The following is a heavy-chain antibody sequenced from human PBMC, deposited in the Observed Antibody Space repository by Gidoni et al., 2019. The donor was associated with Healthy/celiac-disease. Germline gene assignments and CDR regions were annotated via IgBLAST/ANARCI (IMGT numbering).Heavy chain of an antibody. Sequence: EVQLLESGGGLVQPGGSLRLSCAASGFTFSSYAMSWVRQAPGKGLEWVSAISGSGGSTYYADSVKGRFTISRDNSKNTLYLQMNSLRAEDTAVYYCAKDNTMIVVVIEAYWFDPWGQGTLVTVSS. CDR2: ISGSGGST. D-gene: IGHD3-22*01. V-gene: IGHV3-23*01. CDR1: GFTFSSYA. J-gene: IGHJ5*02. CDR3: AKDNTMIVVVIEAYWFDP.